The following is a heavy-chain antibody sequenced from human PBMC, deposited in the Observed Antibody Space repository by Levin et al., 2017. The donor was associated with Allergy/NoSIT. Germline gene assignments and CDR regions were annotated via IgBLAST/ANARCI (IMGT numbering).Heavy chain of an antibody. CDR2: IYTSGST. CDR3: AREGTVTTDAFDI. CDR1: GGSISSGSYY. J-gene: IGHJ3*02. Sequence: SETLSLTCTVSGGSISSGSYYWSWIRQPAGKGLEWIGRIYTSGSTNYNPSLKSRVTISVDTSKNQFSLKLSSVTAADTAVYYCAREGTVTTDAFDIWGQGTMVTVSS. V-gene: IGHV4-61*02. D-gene: IGHD4-17*01.